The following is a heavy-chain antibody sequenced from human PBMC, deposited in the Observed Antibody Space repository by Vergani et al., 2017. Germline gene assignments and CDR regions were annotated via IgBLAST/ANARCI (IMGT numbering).Heavy chain of an antibody. J-gene: IGHJ6*02. CDR2: IYYSGST. V-gene: IGHV4-59*01. Sequence: QVQLQESGPGLVKPSETLSLTCTVSGGSISSYYWSWIRQPPGKGLEWIGYIYYSGSTNYNPSLKSRVTISVDTSKNQFSLKLSSVTAADTAVYYCARDRDYYGSGSYYKPRPGYYYYGMDVWGQGTTVTGSS. D-gene: IGHD3-10*01. CDR1: GGSISSYY. CDR3: ARDRDYYGSGSYYKPRPGYYYYGMDV.